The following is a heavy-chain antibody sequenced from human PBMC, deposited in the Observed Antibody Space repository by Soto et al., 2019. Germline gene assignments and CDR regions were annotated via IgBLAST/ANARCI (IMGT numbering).Heavy chain of an antibody. V-gene: IGHV3-20*01. CDR1: GFTFSDHG. J-gene: IGHJ6*03. Sequence: GGSLRLSCAASGFTFSDHGMTWVRRAPGKGLEWVANVRWNGSGTDYADAVKGRFTISRDNAKNSLYLQMNSLRAEDTALYHCARGNGPDLNYYYYMDVWGKGTPVTVSS. D-gene: IGHD2-8*01. CDR2: VRWNGSGT. CDR3: ARGNGPDLNYYYYMDV.